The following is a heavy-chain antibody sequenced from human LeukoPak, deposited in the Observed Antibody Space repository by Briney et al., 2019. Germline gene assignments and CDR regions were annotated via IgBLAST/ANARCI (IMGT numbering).Heavy chain of an antibody. Sequence: SETLSLTYTVSGGSISSSSYYWGWIRQPPGKGLEWIGSIYYSGSTSYNPSLKSRVTISVDRSKNQFSLKLSSVTAADTAVYYCATHVKYCSSTSCYETFDYWGQGTLVTVSS. V-gene: IGHV4-39*07. CDR3: ATHVKYCSSTSCYETFDY. CDR1: GGSISSSSYY. CDR2: IYYSGST. D-gene: IGHD2-2*01. J-gene: IGHJ4*02.